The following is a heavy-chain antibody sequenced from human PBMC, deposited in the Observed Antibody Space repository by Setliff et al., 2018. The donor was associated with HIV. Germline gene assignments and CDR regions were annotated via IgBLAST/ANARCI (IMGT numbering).Heavy chain of an antibody. Sequence: PSETCPLTCTVSGGSIRGHYWSWMRQPPGKALEWVGYLYYGETTNYNPSLKSRVTISGDTSGNEFSLKLNSVTAADTAVYSCARGPVYCGGRGDNCHGFQYWAQGTLVTVS. CDR1: GGSIRGHY. CDR3: ARGPVYCGGRGDNCHGFQY. V-gene: IGHV4-59*11. D-gene: IGHD2-21*01. J-gene: IGHJ1*01. CDR2: LYYGETT.